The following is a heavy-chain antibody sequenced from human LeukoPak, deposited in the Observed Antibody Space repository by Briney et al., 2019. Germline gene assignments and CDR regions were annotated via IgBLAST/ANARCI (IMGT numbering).Heavy chain of an antibody. CDR2: IKSKTNGGTT. D-gene: IGHD3-16*02. CDR3: TTDLEGELSDDY. J-gene: IGHJ4*02. CDR1: GFTFSNAW. V-gene: IGHV3-15*07. Sequence: GGSLRLSCAASGFTFSNAWMNWVRQAPGKGLEWVGRIKSKTNGGTTDYAAPVKGRFTISRDDSKNTLYLQMNTLKTEDTAVYYCTTDLEGELSDDYWGQGTLVTVSS.